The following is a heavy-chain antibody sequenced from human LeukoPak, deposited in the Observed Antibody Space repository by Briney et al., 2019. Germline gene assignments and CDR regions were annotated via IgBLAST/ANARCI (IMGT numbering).Heavy chain of an antibody. J-gene: IGHJ3*02. Sequence: PGGSLRLSCAASGFTFDDSAMHWVRQAPGKGLEWVSGISWNSDRIGYADSVKGRFTISRDNAKNSLYLQMNSLRAEDTALYYCAKSNGANWGAFDIWGQGTMVTVSS. CDR1: GFTFDDSA. V-gene: IGHV3-9*01. CDR2: ISWNSDRI. D-gene: IGHD7-27*01. CDR3: AKSNGANWGAFDI.